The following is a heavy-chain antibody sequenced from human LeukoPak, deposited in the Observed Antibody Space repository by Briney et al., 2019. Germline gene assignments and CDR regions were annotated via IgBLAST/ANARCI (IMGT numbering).Heavy chain of an antibody. CDR1: GFTFSSYA. CDR3: TKKPGVAEI. J-gene: IGHJ3*02. CDR2: ISGSGGTT. Sequence: GGSLRLSCAVSGFTFSSYAMSWVRQAPGKGLEWVSGISGSGGTTYYADSVKGRFTIFRDNSKNTLYLQMNSLRAEDTAIYYCTKKPGVAEIWGQGTMVTVSS. V-gene: IGHV3-23*01. D-gene: IGHD3-3*01.